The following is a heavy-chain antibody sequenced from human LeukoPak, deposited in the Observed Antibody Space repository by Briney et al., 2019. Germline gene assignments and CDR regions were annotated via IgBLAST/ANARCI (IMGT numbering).Heavy chain of an antibody. CDR3: ARGLSYYDSSGYLDY. CDR1: GGTFSSYA. Sequence: ASVKVSCKASGGTFSSYAISWVRQAPGQGLEWMGGIIPIFGTANYAQKFQGRVTITTDESTSTAYMELSGLRSEDTAVYYCARGLSYYDSSGYLDYWGQGTLVTVSS. CDR2: IIPIFGTA. D-gene: IGHD3-22*01. J-gene: IGHJ4*02. V-gene: IGHV1-69*05.